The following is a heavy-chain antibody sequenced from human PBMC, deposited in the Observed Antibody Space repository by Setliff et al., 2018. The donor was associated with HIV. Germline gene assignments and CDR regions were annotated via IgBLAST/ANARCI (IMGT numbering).Heavy chain of an antibody. CDR1: DDSVSTFY. CDR2: IHHTGST. J-gene: IGHJ6*02. V-gene: IGHV4-59*02. Sequence: SETLSLTCTVSDDSVSTFYWNWIRQPPGKGLEWIGFIHHTGSTVSNPSLKSRVTISLDTAKNQFSLRLSSVTAADTAVYYCARGDGYRGNDAYYDSGMDVWGQGSTVTVSS. D-gene: IGHD5-12*01. CDR3: ARGDGYRGNDAYYDSGMDV.